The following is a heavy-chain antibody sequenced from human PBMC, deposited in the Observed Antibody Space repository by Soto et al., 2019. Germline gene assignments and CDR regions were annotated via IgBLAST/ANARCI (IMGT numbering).Heavy chain of an antibody. Sequence: ASVKVSCKASGYTFTGYYMHWVRQAPGQGLEWMGWINPNRGCTNYAQKFQGWVTMTRDTSISTAYMELSRLRSDDTAVYYCAGFGGCSSTSCYKGMDVWGQGTTVTVSS. J-gene: IGHJ6*02. CDR3: AGFGGCSSTSCYKGMDV. CDR2: INPNRGCT. CDR1: GYTFTGYY. V-gene: IGHV1-2*04. D-gene: IGHD2-2*02.